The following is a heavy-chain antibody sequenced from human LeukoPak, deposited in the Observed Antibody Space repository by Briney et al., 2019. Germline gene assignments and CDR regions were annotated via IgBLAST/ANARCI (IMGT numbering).Heavy chain of an antibody. J-gene: IGHJ4*02. CDR3: ARELPSSSWYGLDY. CDR2: KSYDGSNK. V-gene: IGHV3-30*01. D-gene: IGHD6-13*01. Sequence: PGGALVLSFSASGFPFSSYAMHWVRAAPGKGLEGGGVKSYDGSNKYYADSVKGRFTISRDNSKNMLHLEMNSLRGEDTGVYYCARELPSSSWYGLDYWGQGTLVSVS. CDR1: GFPFSSYA.